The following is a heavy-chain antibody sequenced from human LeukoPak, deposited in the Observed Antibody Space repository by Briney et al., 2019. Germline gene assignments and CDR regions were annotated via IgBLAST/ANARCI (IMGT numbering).Heavy chain of an antibody. CDR2: IKKDGSEK. CDR3: ARDLSGVTGYTYGRGIDY. D-gene: IGHD5-18*01. Sequence: GGSLRLSCAAYGFTFSSYWMSWVRQAPGKGLESVANIKKDGSEKYYVDSVKGRLTISRDNAKTSLYMQMNSLRAEDTAVYYCARDLSGVTGYTYGRGIDYWGQGTLVTVSS. V-gene: IGHV3-7*01. CDR1: GFTFSSYW. J-gene: IGHJ4*02.